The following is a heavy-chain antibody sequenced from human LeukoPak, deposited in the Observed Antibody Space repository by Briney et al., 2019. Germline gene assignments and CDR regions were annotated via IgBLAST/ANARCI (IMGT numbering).Heavy chain of an antibody. CDR2: ISYDGSNK. J-gene: IGHJ3*02. V-gene: IGHV3-30*04. Sequence: GGSLRLSCADSGFTFSSYAMHWVRQAPGKGLEWVAVISYDGSNKYYADSVKGRFTISRDNSKNTLYLQMNSLRAEDTAVYYCARTGYYYDSSGYPVDAFDIWGQGTMVTVSS. CDR3: ARTGYYYDSSGYPVDAFDI. D-gene: IGHD3-22*01. CDR1: GFTFSSYA.